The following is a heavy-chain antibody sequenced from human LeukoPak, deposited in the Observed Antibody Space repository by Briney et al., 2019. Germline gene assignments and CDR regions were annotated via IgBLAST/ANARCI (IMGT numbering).Heavy chain of an antibody. CDR2: IYYSGST. CDR1: GGSISTGGYY. CDR3: ATGTGYDFWSGYLDNWFDP. J-gene: IGHJ5*02. D-gene: IGHD3-3*01. V-gene: IGHV4-31*03. Sequence: SQTLSLTCTVSGGSISTGGYYWSWIRQHPGKGLEWIGYIYYSGSTSYNPSLKSRITMSVDTSKNQFSLKLSSVTAADTAVYYCATGTGYDFWSGYLDNWFDPWGQGTLVTVSS.